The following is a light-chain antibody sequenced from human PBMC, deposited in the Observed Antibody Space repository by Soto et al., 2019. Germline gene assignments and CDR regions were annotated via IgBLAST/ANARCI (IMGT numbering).Light chain of an antibody. CDR3: QQYGSSPPGT. J-gene: IGKJ1*01. CDR1: QSVSSTY. Sequence: EIVLTQSPGTLSLSPGARATLSCRASQSVSSTYLAWYQHKPGQAPRLLIYGASSRATGIPDRFSGSGSGTDFTLTISRLEPEDFAVYYCQQYGSSPPGTFGQGTKVEIK. V-gene: IGKV3-20*01. CDR2: GAS.